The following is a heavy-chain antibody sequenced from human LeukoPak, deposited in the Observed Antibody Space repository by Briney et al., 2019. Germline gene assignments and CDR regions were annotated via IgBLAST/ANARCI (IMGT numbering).Heavy chain of an antibody. D-gene: IGHD1-1*01. J-gene: IGHJ4*02. V-gene: IGHV1-2*02. CDR2: INPNSGGT. CDR1: GYNFVGYY. Sequence: ASVKVSCKASGYNFVGYYIHWVRQAPGQGLEWMGWINPNSGGTNYAQKFQGRVTMTRDTSISTAYMELSRLRSDDTAVYYCARRISTYYFDYWGQGTLVSVSS. CDR3: ARRISTYYFDY.